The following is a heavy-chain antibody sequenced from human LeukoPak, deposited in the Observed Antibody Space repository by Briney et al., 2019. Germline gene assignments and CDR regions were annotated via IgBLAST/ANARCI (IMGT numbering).Heavy chain of an antibody. CDR1: GFTFSNYA. V-gene: IGHV3-23*01. CDR2: ISGGAGTP. CDR3: AKRRTTVITMDYFDY. Sequence: GESLKISCAASGFTFSNYAMSWVRQAPGKGLEWVSGISGGAGTPYYADSVKGRFTISRDNSKNTLYLQMSSLRAEDTAVYYCAKRRTTVITMDYFDYWGQGTLVTVSS. D-gene: IGHD4-17*01. J-gene: IGHJ4*02.